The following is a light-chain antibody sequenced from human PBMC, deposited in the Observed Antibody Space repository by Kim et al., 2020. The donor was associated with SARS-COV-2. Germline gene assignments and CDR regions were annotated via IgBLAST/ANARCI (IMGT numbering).Light chain of an antibody. V-gene: IGKV1-33*01. CDR2: YI. CDR3: QQYDNVPLT. J-gene: IGKJ4*01. Sequence: DIQMTQSPSSLSASVGDRVTITCQASHDISNYLNWYQQKPGKAPKTPDLRYIQFGNRGPIKVQWKWMGTHFTFTISSLQPEDIATYYCQQYDNVPLTFGGGTKVEI. CDR1: HDISNY.